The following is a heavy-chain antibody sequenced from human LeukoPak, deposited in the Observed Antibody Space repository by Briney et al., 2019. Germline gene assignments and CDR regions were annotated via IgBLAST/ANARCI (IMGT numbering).Heavy chain of an antibody. CDR2: INSDGSST. CDR1: GFTFSSYW. Sequence: GGSLRLSCVASGFTFSSYWMHWVRQAPGKGLVWVSRINSDGSSTIYADSVKGRFTISRDNAKNSLYLQMNSLRAEDTAVYYCAREHDTGYMDVWGKGTTVTVSS. J-gene: IGHJ6*03. CDR3: AREHDTGYMDV. D-gene: IGHD3-22*01. V-gene: IGHV3-74*01.